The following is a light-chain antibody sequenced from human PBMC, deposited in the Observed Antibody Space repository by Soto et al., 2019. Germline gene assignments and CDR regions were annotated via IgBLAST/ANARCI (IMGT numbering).Light chain of an antibody. V-gene: IGLV2-23*02. J-gene: IGLJ2*01. Sequence: QSVLTQPASVSGSPGQSITISCTGTSSDVGSYNLVSWYQQHPGNAPKLMIYEVSKRPSGVSHRFAGSKSGNTASLTIAGLQAEDEADYYCCSYAGSSTFVVFGGGTKLTVL. CDR2: EVS. CDR3: CSYAGSSTFVV. CDR1: SSDVGSYNL.